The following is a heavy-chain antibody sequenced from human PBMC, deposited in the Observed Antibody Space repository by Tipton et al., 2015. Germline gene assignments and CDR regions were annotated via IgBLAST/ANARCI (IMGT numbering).Heavy chain of an antibody. J-gene: IGHJ4*02. V-gene: IGHV3-23*01. D-gene: IGHD6-19*01. CDR1: GFTFSSYA. CDR2: ISGSGGST. Sequence: GSLRLSCAASGFTFSSYAMSWVRQAPGKGLEWVSAISGSGGSTYYADSVKARFTISRDNSKNTLYLQMNSLRAEDTAVYYCTRGGYSSVWPSGFWGQGTLVTVSS. CDR3: TRGGYSSVWPSGF.